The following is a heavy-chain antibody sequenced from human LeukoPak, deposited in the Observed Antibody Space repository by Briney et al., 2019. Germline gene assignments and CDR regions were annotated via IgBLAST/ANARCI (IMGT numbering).Heavy chain of an antibody. J-gene: IGHJ6*03. D-gene: IGHD6-13*01. V-gene: IGHV3-30-3*01. Sequence: GGSLRLSCAASGFTFSSYAMHWVRQAPGKGLEWVAVISYDGSNKYYADSVKGRFTISRDNSKNTLYLQMNSLRAEDTAVYYCARPYSSSWYAYYYYYYMDVWGKGTTVTVSS. CDR3: ARPYSSSWYAYYYYYYMDV. CDR1: GFTFSSYA. CDR2: ISYDGSNK.